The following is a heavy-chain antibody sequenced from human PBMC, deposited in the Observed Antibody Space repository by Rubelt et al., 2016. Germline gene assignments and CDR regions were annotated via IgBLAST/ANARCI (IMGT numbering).Heavy chain of an antibody. Sequence: QLQLQESGPGLMKPSETLSLTCTVSGGSMISSNFYWAWVRQSPGRGLEYIGSLYHDGRSFVRASLTSRVTMSVDTSKGQFSLRLTSVTAADTATYYCARDQGVAGAAMIGDYWGRGTLVTVSS. CDR2: LYHDGRS. CDR3: ARDQGVAGAAMIGDY. CDR1: GGSMISSNFY. V-gene: IGHV4-39*07. D-gene: IGHD2-2*01. J-gene: IGHJ4*02.